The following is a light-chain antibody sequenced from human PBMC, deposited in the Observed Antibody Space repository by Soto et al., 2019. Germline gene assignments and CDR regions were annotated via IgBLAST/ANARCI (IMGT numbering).Light chain of an antibody. Sequence: QSVLPQPASVSGSPGQSITISCTGTSSDVGGYNYVSWYQQHPGKAPKLMIYEVNNRPSGVSNRFSGSKSGNTASLTIPGRQAEDEADYYCSSYTSSSTLVVFGGGTQLTVL. CDR2: EVN. CDR1: SSDVGGYNY. CDR3: SSYTSSSTLVV. J-gene: IGLJ2*01. V-gene: IGLV2-14*01.